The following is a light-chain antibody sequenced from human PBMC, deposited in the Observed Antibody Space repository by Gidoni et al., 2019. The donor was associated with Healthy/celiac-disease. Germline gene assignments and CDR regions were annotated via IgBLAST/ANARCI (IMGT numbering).Light chain of an antibody. V-gene: IGLV1-40*01. CDR2: GNS. Sequence: QSVLTQPPSVSGAPGQRVTISCTVSSSNIGAGYDVHWYQQLPGTAPKLLIYGNSNRPSGVPDRFSGSKSGTSASLAITGLQAEDEADYYGQSYDSSLSGSVFGGGTKLTVL. CDR3: QSYDSSLSGSV. J-gene: IGLJ3*02. CDR1: SSNIGAGYD.